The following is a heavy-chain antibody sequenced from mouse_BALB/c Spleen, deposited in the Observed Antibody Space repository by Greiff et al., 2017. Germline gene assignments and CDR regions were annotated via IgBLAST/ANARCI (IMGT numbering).Heavy chain of an antibody. J-gene: IGHJ4*01. CDR2: IYPGDGDT. Sequence: QVQLQQSGAELVRPGSSVKISCKASGYAFSSYWMNWVKQRPGQGLEWIGQIYPGDGDTNYNGKFKGKATLTADKSSSTAYMQLSSLTSEDSAVYFCARDYGYYYAMDYWGQGTSVTVSS. CDR3: ARDYGYYYAMDY. D-gene: IGHD2-2*01. CDR1: GYAFSSYW. V-gene: IGHV1-80*01.